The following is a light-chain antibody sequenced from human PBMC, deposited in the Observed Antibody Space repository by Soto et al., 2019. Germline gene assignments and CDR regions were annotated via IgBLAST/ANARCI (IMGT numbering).Light chain of an antibody. CDR2: DAS. Sequence: DIQMTQSPSSLSASVGDRVTITCQASQDISKYLSWFQLKPGKAPKLLIFDASNLETGVPSRFSGRGSGTDFTLTISSLQPEDIATYYCQQYVNGPPYTFGQGTKLDIK. V-gene: IGKV1-33*01. CDR3: QQYVNGPPYT. J-gene: IGKJ2*01. CDR1: QDISKY.